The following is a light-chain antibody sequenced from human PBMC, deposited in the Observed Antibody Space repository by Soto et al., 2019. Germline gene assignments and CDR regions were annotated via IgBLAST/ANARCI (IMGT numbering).Light chain of an antibody. CDR1: QSVSGW. Sequence: ILMTQSAATLSVSVGDTVTVTCRASQSVSGWLAWYQQKPGEAPKLLIYDATALPRGVPSRFSGSGAGTKFTLTIASLQPDDFATYYRQQYNSYLTFGGGTKVDIK. V-gene: IGKV1-5*01. CDR2: DAT. J-gene: IGKJ4*01. CDR3: QQYNSYLT.